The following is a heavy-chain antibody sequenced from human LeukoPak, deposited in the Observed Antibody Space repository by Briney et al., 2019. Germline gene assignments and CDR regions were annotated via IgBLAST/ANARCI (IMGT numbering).Heavy chain of an antibody. J-gene: IGHJ4*02. CDR1: GFTFSNYW. CDR2: INQDGSVK. Sequence: PGGSLRLSCAASGFTFSNYWMSWVRKAPGKGLEWVANINQDGSVKYYVDSVKGRFTISRDNAKNSLYVQMNSLRVEDTAVYYCARIGYSSSSMGYWGQGTLVTVSS. D-gene: IGHD6-6*01. CDR3: ARIGYSSSSMGY. V-gene: IGHV3-7*01.